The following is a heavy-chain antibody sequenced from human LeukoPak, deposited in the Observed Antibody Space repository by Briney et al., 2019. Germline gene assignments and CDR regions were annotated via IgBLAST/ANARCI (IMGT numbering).Heavy chain of an antibody. V-gene: IGHV3-30*04. J-gene: IGHJ4*02. CDR3: ARDLEGALDYGVYGYY. D-gene: IGHD4-17*01. Sequence: GGSLRLSCAASGFTFSSYAMHWVRQAPGKGLEWVAVISYDGSNKYYADSVKGRFTISRDNSKNTLYLQMNSLRAEDTAVYYCARDLEGALDYGVYGYYWGQGTLVTVSS. CDR2: ISYDGSNK. CDR1: GFTFSSYA.